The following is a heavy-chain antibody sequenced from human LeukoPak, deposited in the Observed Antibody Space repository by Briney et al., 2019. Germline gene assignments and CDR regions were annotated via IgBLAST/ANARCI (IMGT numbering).Heavy chain of an antibody. D-gene: IGHD1-26*01. CDR1: GDSTRSVN. CDR2: ISYRGSM. Sequence: PETLSPSSALSGDSTRSVNWRSGPDPPQRGLGRIGHISYRGSMKYNSSLESRVSISLDTSNNQCSLKLTTLTAADTAVYYCVVYIAGGGGRGYWGQGTLVTVSS. V-gene: IGHV4-59*01. CDR3: VVYIAGGGGRGY. J-gene: IGHJ4*02.